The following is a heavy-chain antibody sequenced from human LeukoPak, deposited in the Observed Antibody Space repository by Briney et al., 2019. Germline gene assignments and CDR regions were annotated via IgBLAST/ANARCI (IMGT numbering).Heavy chain of an antibody. CDR1: GGSISSSSYY. J-gene: IGHJ3*02. V-gene: IGHV4-61*05. Sequence: PSETLSLTCTVSGGSISSSSYYWGWIRQPPGKGLEWIGYIYYSGSTNYNPSLKSRVTISVDTSKNQFSLKLSSVTAADTAVYYCASHTSGDFWSGYLDAFDIWGQGTMVTVSS. CDR2: IYYSGST. D-gene: IGHD3-3*01. CDR3: ASHTSGDFWSGYLDAFDI.